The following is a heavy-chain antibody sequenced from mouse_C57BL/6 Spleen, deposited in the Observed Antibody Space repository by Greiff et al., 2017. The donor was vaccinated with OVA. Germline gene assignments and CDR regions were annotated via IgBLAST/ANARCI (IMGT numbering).Heavy chain of an antibody. CDR1: GYSFTGYY. V-gene: IGHV1-42*01. Sequence: EVKLQESGPELVKPGASVKISCKASGYSFTGYYMNWVKQSPEKSLEWIGEINPSTGGTTYNQKFKAKATLTVDKSSSTAYMQLKSLTSEDSAVYYCARRKWLLRGDAMDYWGQGTSVTVSS. CDR3: ARRKWLLRGDAMDY. D-gene: IGHD2-3*01. CDR2: INPSTGGT. J-gene: IGHJ4*01.